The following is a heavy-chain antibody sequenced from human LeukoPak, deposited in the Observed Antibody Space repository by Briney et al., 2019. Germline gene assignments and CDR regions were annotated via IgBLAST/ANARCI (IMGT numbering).Heavy chain of an antibody. CDR2: ISYDGSNK. CDR3: ATPGTMVRGTWFDP. Sequence: GRSLGLSCAASGFTFSSYAMHWVRQAPGKGLEWVAVISYDGSNKYYADSVKGRFTISRDNSKNTLYLQMNSLRAEDTAVYYCATPGTMVRGTWFDPWGQRTLVTVSS. J-gene: IGHJ5*02. V-gene: IGHV3-30-3*01. CDR1: GFTFSSYA. D-gene: IGHD3-10*01.